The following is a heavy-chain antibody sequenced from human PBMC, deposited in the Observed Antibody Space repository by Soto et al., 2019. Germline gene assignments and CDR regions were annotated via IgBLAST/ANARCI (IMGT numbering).Heavy chain of an antibody. CDR2: INPSGGST. CDR1: GYTFTSYY. D-gene: IGHD3-22*01. Sequence: QVQLVQSGAEVKKPGASVKVSCKASGYTFTSYYMHWVRQAPGQGLEWMGIINPSGGSTSYAQKFRGRVTMTRDTSTSTVYMELSSLRSEDTAVYYCARDLPRVVITSAAEYFQHWGQGTLVTVSS. V-gene: IGHV1-46*01. CDR3: ARDLPRVVITSAAEYFQH. J-gene: IGHJ1*01.